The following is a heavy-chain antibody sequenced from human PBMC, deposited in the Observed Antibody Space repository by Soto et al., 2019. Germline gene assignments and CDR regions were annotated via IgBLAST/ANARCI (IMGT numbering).Heavy chain of an antibody. Sequence: QVQLQESGPGLVKPSETLSLTCTVSGGSISSYYWSWIRQPPGKGLEWIGYIFYSGSTNYNPSLNSLVTISVHPSKTPSPLKLSSVTAAHTAFYYCARRYSRGFDYWGQGTLVTVSS. CDR2: IFYSGST. V-gene: IGHV4-59*08. D-gene: IGHD6-25*01. J-gene: IGHJ4*02. CDR1: GGSISSYY. CDR3: ARRYSRGFDY.